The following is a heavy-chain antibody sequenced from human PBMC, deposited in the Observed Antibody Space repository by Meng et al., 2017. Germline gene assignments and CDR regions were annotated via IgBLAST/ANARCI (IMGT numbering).Heavy chain of an antibody. D-gene: IGHD5-24*01. Sequence: QGQLLQSGAERKKPVTSVKISSKASGYTFTSYYMHWVRQAPGQGLEWMGIINPSGGSTSYAQKFQGRVTMTRDTSTSTVYMELSSLRSEDTAVYYCARGGNVRDGGNYWGQGTLVTVSS. CDR2: INPSGGST. CDR1: GYTFTSYY. CDR3: ARGGNVRDGGNY. V-gene: IGHV1-46*01. J-gene: IGHJ4*02.